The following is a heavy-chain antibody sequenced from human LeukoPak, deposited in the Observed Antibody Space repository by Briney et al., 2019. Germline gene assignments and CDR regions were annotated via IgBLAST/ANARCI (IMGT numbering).Heavy chain of an antibody. CDR3: ARRVVNNRNWYFDL. D-gene: IGHD4-23*01. Sequence: GESLKISCKGSGYSFTNYWIGWVRQMPGKGLEWMGIIYPGDSETRYSPSLQGQVTISADKSINTAYLQWSSLKASDTAMYYCARRVVNNRNWYFDLWGRGTLVTVSS. CDR2: IYPGDSET. J-gene: IGHJ2*01. CDR1: GYSFTNYW. V-gene: IGHV5-51*01.